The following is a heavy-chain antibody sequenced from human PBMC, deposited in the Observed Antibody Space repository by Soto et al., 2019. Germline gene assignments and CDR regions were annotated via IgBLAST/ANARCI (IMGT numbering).Heavy chain of an antibody. CDR1: GGSIRSSSYY. Sequence: SETLSLTCTVSGGSIRSSSYYWGWIRQPPGKGLGWIGSMYYSGSTYYNPSLKSRVTISVDTSKNQFSLKLSSVTAADTAVYYCARHPPDIVVVPATIDFDYWGQGTLVTVSS. D-gene: IGHD2-2*01. CDR3: ARHPPDIVVVPATIDFDY. J-gene: IGHJ4*02. V-gene: IGHV4-39*01. CDR2: MYYSGST.